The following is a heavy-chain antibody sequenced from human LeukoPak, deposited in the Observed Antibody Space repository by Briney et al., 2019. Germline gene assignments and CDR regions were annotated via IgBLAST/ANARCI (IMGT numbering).Heavy chain of an antibody. CDR1: GGSVSSGGYY. J-gene: IGHJ4*02. Sequence: SETLSLTCTVSGGSVSSGGYYWSWIRQPAGKGLEWIGRIQSSGSTEYNPSLKSRVAISIDTSKNQFSLKLSSVTAADTAVYYCASLKSPTMIVVIITQSADYWGQGTLVTVSS. CDR3: ASLKSPTMIVVIITQSADY. CDR2: IQSSGST. V-gene: IGHV4-61*02. D-gene: IGHD3-22*01.